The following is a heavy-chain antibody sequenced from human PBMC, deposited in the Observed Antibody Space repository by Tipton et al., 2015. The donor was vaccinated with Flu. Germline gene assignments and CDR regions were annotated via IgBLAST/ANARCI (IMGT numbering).Heavy chain of an antibody. J-gene: IGHJ4*02. D-gene: IGHD3-22*01. V-gene: IGHV4-34*01. CDR1: GGSFSGYY. Sequence: TLSLTCAVYGGSFSGYYWSWIRQPPGKGLEWIGEINHSGSTNYNPSLKSRVTISVDTSKNQFSLKLSSVTAADTAVYYCARVKMTYYYDSSGYYPFDYWGQGTLVTVSS. CDR2: INHSGST. CDR3: ARVKMTYYYDSSGYYPFDY.